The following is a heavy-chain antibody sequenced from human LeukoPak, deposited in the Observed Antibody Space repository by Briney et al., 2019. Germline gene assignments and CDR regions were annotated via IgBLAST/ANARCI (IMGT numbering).Heavy chain of an antibody. J-gene: IGHJ4*02. Sequence: PSETLSLTCTVSGGSISSSSYYWGWICQPPGKGLEWIGSIYYSGSTYYNPSLKSRVTISVDTSKNQFSLKLSSVTAADTAVYYCARLERWLQLNFDYWGQGTLVTVSS. D-gene: IGHD5-24*01. CDR3: ARLERWLQLNFDY. V-gene: IGHV4-39*01. CDR1: GGSISSSSYY. CDR2: IYYSGST.